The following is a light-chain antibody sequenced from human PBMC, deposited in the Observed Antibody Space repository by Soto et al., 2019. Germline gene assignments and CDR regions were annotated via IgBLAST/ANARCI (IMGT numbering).Light chain of an antibody. Sequence: DIQMTQSPSTLSASVGDRVTITCRASQSIGRWLAWFQQKPGKAPKLLIYDASSLESGVPSRFSGSGSGTEFTLTVSGLQPDDFATYYCQQYNSDPWTFGQGTKVDVK. CDR1: QSIGRW. CDR2: DAS. V-gene: IGKV1-5*01. CDR3: QQYNSDPWT. J-gene: IGKJ1*01.